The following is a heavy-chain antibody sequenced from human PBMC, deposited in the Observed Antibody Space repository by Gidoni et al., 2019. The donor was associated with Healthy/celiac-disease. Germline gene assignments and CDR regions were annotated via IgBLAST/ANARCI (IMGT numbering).Heavy chain of an antibody. CDR2: INPGGST. D-gene: IGHD7-27*01. CDR1: GGSFSGYY. J-gene: IGHJ4*02. V-gene: IGHV4-34*01. CDR3: ARGKLGKGY. Sequence: QVQLQQWGAGRLKPSETLCLTCAVYGGSFSGYYWSWIRQPPGKGLEWIGEINPGGSTNDNPSLKSRVTISVDTSKNQFSLKLSSVTAADTAVYYCARGKLGKGYWGQGTLVTVSS.